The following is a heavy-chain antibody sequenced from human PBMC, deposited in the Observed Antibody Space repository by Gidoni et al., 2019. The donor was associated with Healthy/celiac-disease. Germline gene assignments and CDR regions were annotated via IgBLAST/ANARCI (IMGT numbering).Heavy chain of an antibody. CDR1: GGSFSGYY. Sequence: HGQLPQWCAGVLETSTNLTLPCAVYGGSFSGYYWSWIRQPPGRGLEWIGEINHSGSTNYNPSLKRRVSISVDTSKNQFSLKLSSVTAADTAVYYCANLPRGYWGQGTLVTVSS. D-gene: IGHD3-10*01. J-gene: IGHJ4*02. CDR2: INHSGST. V-gene: IGHV4-34*01. CDR3: ANLPRGY.